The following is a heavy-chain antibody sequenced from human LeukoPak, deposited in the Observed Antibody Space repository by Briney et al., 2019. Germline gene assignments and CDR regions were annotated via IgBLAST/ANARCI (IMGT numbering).Heavy chain of an antibody. CDR2: IYPSDSDT. D-gene: IGHD6-19*01. CDR3: ARRTAAVAMVWFDP. Sequence: GESLKISCKGSGYIFTSYWIGWVRQMPGKGLEWMGIIYPSDSDTRYSPSFQGQVTISADKSISTAYLQWSSLKASDTAMYYCARRTAAVAMVWFDPWGQGTLVTVSS. J-gene: IGHJ5*02. CDR1: GYIFTSYW. V-gene: IGHV5-51*01.